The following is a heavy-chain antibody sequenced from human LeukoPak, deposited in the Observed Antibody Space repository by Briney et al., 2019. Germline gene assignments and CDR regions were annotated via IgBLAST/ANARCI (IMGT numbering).Heavy chain of an antibody. V-gene: IGHV1-8*01. D-gene: IGHD3-9*01. CDR1: GYTFSSYD. Sequence: GASVKVFCKASGYTFSSYDINWVRQATGQGLEWMGWMNPNTGNTGYAQKFQGRVTMTRNTSISTAYMELSSLRSEDTAVYYCARRPSKYYDILTGYYRSEFDYWGQGTLVTVSS. CDR3: ARRPSKYYDILTGYYRSEFDY. CDR2: MNPNTGNT. J-gene: IGHJ4*02.